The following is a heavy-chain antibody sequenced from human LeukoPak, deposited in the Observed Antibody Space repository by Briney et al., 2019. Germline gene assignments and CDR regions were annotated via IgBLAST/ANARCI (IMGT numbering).Heavy chain of an antibody. CDR3: ARLERRITIFGVVIGWFDP. CDR1: GGSISSSSYY. D-gene: IGHD3-3*01. Sequence: SETLSLTCTVSGGSISSSSYYWGWIRQPPGKGLEWIGSIYYSGSTYYNPSLKSRVTISVDTSKNQFSLKLSSVTAADTAVYYCARLERRITIFGVVIGWFDPWGQGTPVTVSS. CDR2: IYYSGST. V-gene: IGHV4-39*01. J-gene: IGHJ5*02.